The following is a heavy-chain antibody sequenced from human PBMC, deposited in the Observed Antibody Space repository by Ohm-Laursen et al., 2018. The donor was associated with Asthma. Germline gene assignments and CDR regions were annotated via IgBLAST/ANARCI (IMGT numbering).Heavy chain of an antibody. CDR1: GGSISSYY. CDR3: ARDHGIVGADGAFDI. J-gene: IGHJ3*02. CDR2: IYHSGST. V-gene: IGHV4-59*12. Sequence: SDTLSLTCTVSGGSISSYYWSWIRQPPGKGLEWIGEIYHSGSTNYNPSLKSRVTISVDKSKNQFSLKLSSVTAADTAVYYCARDHGIVGADGAFDIWGQGTMVTVSS. D-gene: IGHD1-26*01.